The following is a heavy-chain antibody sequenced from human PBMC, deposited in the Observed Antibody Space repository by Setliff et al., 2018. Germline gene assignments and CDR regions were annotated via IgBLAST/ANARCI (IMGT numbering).Heavy chain of an antibody. CDR3: AKAGAIGAWYEDALDT. D-gene: IGHD6-19*01. V-gene: IGHV1-46*01. J-gene: IGHJ3*02. CDR1: GYTFTSYY. Sequence: VKVSCKASGYTFTSYYMHWVRQAPGQGLEWMGIINPSGGSTSYAQKFQGRVTMTRDTSTSTVYMELSSLKSEDTAVYYCAKAGAIGAWYEDALDTWGQGTMVTVSS. CDR2: INPSGGST.